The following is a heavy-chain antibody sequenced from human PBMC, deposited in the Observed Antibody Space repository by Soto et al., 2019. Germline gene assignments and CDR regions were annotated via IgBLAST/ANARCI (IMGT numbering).Heavy chain of an antibody. V-gene: IGHV3-7*04. CDR1: GFTFSSYW. J-gene: IGHJ4*02. CDR2: IKEDGSER. CDR3: ARATGADKEDS. D-gene: IGHD3-10*01. Sequence: EVQLVESGGGLVQPGGSLRLSCAASGFTFSSYWMSWVRQAPGKGLEWVANIKEDGSERYYVDSVKGRFTISRDNAKKSLYLQMNSMRAEDTAVYYCARATGADKEDSWGQGTLVTVSS.